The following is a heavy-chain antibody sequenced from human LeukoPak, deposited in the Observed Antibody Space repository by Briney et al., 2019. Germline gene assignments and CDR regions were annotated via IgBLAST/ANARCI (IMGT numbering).Heavy chain of an antibody. J-gene: IGHJ4*02. CDR1: GGSFSGYY. D-gene: IGHD3-9*01. CDR3: ARDDILTECHFDS. CDR2: INHSGST. Sequence: SETLSLTCAVYGGSFSGYYWSWIRQPPGKGLEWIGEINHSGSTNYNPSLKSRVTISVDTSKNQFSLRLTSVTAADTAMYYCARDDILTECHFDSWGQGALVTVSS. V-gene: IGHV4-34*01.